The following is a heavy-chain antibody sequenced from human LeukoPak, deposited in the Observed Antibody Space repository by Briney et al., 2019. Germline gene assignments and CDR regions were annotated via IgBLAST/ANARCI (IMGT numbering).Heavy chain of an antibody. CDR1: GGSISSGGYY. CDR3: ASSEATATPPPYGMDV. CDR2: IYYSGGT. Sequence: SETLSLTCTVSGGSISSGGYYWSWIRQLPGKGLEWIGYIYYSGGTFYNPSLKNRVSISLDTSNNQVSLKLDSVTVADTAVYYCASSEATATPPPYGMDVWGQGTTVTVSS. J-gene: IGHJ6*02. V-gene: IGHV4-31*03. D-gene: IGHD5-12*01.